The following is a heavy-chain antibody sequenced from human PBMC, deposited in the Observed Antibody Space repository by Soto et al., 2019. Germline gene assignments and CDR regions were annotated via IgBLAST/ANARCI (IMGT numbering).Heavy chain of an antibody. Sequence: QLQLLESCPGLVKPSETLSLTCTVSGGSISGGVGGLYYWSWIRQPTGKGLEWIGYIYDSGSTYYNPSLKSRVIISVDTSKNQFSLRLSSVTAADTAVYYCAIEVIPLTTDWYFDLWGRGTLVTVSS. CDR3: AIEVIPLTTDWYFDL. CDR2: IYDSGST. V-gene: IGHV4-30-4*01. J-gene: IGHJ2*01. CDR1: GGSISGGVGGLYY. D-gene: IGHD4-17*01.